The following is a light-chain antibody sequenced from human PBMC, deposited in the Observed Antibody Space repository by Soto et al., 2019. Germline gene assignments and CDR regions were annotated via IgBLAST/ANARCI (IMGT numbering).Light chain of an antibody. Sequence: EIVLTQSPGTLSLSPGERATLSCRASQSVSSSYLAWYQQKPGQAPRLLIYGASSRATGIPDRFSGSGSGTDFTLTLSRLEPEDFAVYYCQQSGTSPWTFGQGTKVEVK. V-gene: IGKV3-20*01. CDR1: QSVSSSY. CDR2: GAS. CDR3: QQSGTSPWT. J-gene: IGKJ1*01.